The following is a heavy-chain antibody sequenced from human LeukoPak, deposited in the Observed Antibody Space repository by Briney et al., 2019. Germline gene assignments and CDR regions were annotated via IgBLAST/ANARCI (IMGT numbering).Heavy chain of an antibody. D-gene: IGHD3-9*01. V-gene: IGHV3-21*06. CDR3: ARVLLGMSAFDL. J-gene: IGHJ3*01. CDR1: GFTFSDYT. Sequence: PGGSLRLSCVASGFTFSDYTMHWVRQAPGKALEWVSSINSGNNYIYYAESVKGRFTISRDNAKNSLFLQMNSLRADVTAVYSCARVLLGMSAFDLWGQGTMVSVSS. CDR2: INSGNNYI.